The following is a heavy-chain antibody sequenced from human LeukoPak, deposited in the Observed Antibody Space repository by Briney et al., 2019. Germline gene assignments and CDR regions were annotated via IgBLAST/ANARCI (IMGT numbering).Heavy chain of an antibody. D-gene: IGHD3-10*01. CDR3: ARFAHSSGTYYATFDY. V-gene: IGHV5-10-1*01. J-gene: IGHJ4*02. CDR2: IDPSDSYI. CDR1: GYTFTSYW. Sequence: GESLKISCKGSGYTFTSYWISWVRQMPGKGLEWMGRIDPSDSYINYSPSFQGHVTISADKSITTASLQWSSLKASDTAMYYCARFAHSSGTYYATFDYWGQGTLVTVSS.